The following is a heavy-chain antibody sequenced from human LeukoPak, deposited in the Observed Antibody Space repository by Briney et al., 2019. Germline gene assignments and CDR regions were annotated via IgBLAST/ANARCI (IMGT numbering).Heavy chain of an antibody. CDR2: ISAYNGKT. V-gene: IGHV1-18*01. CDR3: AKDSPRDDYVRGSYRYSRRGLDI. J-gene: IGHJ3*02. D-gene: IGHD3-16*02. Sequence: ASVNVSCKASGSEFSSYGISWVRQAPGQGLGWMGWISAYNGKTKYAEKFQGRLTMTTETSTSTAYMELRSLTSADTAVYYCAKDSPRDDYVRGSYRYSRRGLDIWGQGTLVTASS. CDR1: GSEFSSYG.